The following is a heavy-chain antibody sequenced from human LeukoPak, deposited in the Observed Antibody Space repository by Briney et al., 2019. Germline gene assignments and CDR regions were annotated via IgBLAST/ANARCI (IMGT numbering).Heavy chain of an antibody. CDR3: AKDDAWLQFND. CDR1: GFTFSSYS. D-gene: IGHD5-24*01. CDR2: ISSSSSYI. V-gene: IGHV3-21*04. Sequence: GGSLRLSCAASGFTFSSYSMNWVRQAPGKGLEWVSSISSSSSYIYYADSVKGRFTISRDNAKNSLYLHMSSLRAGDTAVYFCAKDDAWLQFNDWGQGTLVTVSS. J-gene: IGHJ4*02.